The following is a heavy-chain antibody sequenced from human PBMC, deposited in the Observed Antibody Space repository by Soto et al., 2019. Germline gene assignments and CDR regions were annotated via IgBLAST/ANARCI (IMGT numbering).Heavy chain of an antibody. CDR3: ARVVSYTAMVYYFDY. D-gene: IGHD5-18*01. CDR2: IIPIFGTA. Sequence: QVQLVQSGAEVKKPGSSVKVSCKASGGTFSSYAISWVRQAPGQGLEWMGGIIPIFGTANYAQKFQGRVTITADKSTSTAYMELSSLRFEDTAVYYCARVVSYTAMVYYFDYWGQGTLVTVSS. J-gene: IGHJ4*02. V-gene: IGHV1-69*06. CDR1: GGTFSSYA.